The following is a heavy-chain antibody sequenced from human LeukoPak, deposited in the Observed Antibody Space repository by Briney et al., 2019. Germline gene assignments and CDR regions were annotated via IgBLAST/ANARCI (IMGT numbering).Heavy chain of an antibody. D-gene: IGHD5-18*01. Sequence: ASVKVSCKASGYIFTGYYMHWVRQAPGQGLEWMGWINPNSGGTNYAQKFQGRVTMTRDTSIGTAYMELSRLRSDDTAVYYCARPSLGVDTAMVRYFDYWGQGTLVTVSS. CDR3: ARPSLGVDTAMVRYFDY. CDR1: GYIFTGYY. J-gene: IGHJ4*02. CDR2: INPNSGGT. V-gene: IGHV1-2*02.